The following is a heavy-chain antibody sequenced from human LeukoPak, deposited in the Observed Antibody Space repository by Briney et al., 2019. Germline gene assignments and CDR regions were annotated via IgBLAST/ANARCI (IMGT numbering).Heavy chain of an antibody. CDR3: AKAPVTTCRGAFCYPFDY. CDR1: VFTLSCHA. Sequence: GGSLRLSCGASVFTLSCHAMSWVRQGPGKGLEWVSAIIGSGNTYHADSVKGRFTISRDSSKNTLYLQMNSLRAGDAAVYYCAKAPVTTCRGAFCYPFDYWGLGTLVTVSS. CDR2: IIGSGNT. V-gene: IGHV3-23*01. D-gene: IGHD2-15*01. J-gene: IGHJ4*02.